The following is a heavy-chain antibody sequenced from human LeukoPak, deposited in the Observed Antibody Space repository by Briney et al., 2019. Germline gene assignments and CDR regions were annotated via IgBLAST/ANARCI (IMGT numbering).Heavy chain of an antibody. J-gene: IGHJ4*02. CDR1: GYTFTDYY. V-gene: IGHV1-2*02. CDR3: AREDRYCSGGSCPEYYFDY. Sequence: ASVKVSCKASGYTFTDYYMHWVRQAPRQGFEWMGWINPNSGGTNYAQKFQGRVTMTRDTSISTAYMELSRLRSDDTAVYYCAREDRYCSGGSCPEYYFDYWGQGTLVTVSS. CDR2: INPNSGGT. D-gene: IGHD2-15*01.